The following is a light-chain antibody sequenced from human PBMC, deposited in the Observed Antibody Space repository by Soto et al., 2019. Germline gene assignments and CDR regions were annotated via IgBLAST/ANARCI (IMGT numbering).Light chain of an antibody. V-gene: IGLV2-11*01. Sequence: QSALTQPRSVSGSPGQSVTISCIGTSSDIGTYKYVSWYQQHPGKTPKLMIYDVNERPSGVPDRFSGSKSGNTASLTISGLQAEDEADYYCCSYSGSHTLFGGGTKLTVL. CDR1: SSDIGTYKY. CDR3: CSYSGSHTL. J-gene: IGLJ2*01. CDR2: DVN.